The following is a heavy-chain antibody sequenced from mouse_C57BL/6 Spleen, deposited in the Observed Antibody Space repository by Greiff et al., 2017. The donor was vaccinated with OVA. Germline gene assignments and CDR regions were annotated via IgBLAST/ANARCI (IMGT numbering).Heavy chain of an antibody. Sequence: QVQLKQSGAELMKPGASVKLSCKATGYTFTGYWIEWVKQRPGHGLEWIGEILPGSGSTNYNEKFKGKATFTVDTSSNTAYMQLSRLTTEDSAIYYCAREGAIYDGKFYYAMDYWGQGTSVTGAS. CDR3: AREGAIYDGKFYYAMDY. V-gene: IGHV1-9*01. CDR2: ILPGSGST. J-gene: IGHJ4*01. D-gene: IGHD2-1*01. CDR1: GYTFTGYW.